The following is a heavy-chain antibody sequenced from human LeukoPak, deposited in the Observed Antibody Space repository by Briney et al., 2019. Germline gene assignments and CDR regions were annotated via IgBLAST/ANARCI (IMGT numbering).Heavy chain of an antibody. Sequence: GGSLRLSCAASGFTFSSYWMSWVRQAPGKGLEWVANIKQDGSEKYYVDSVKGRFTISRDNAKNSLYLQMNSLRAEDTAVYYCASEESSGWRRGAFDTWGQGTMVTVSS. CDR2: IKQDGSEK. CDR1: GFTFSSYW. CDR3: ASEESSGWRRGAFDT. V-gene: IGHV3-7*01. J-gene: IGHJ3*02. D-gene: IGHD6-19*01.